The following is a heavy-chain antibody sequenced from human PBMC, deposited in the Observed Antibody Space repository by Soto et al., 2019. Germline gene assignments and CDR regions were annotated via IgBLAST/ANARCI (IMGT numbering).Heavy chain of an antibody. CDR1: GFTFSSYS. Sequence: EVQLVESGGGLVQPGGSLRLSCAASGFTFSSYSMNWVRQAPGKGLEWVSYSSSSSRTIYYADSVKGRFTISRDNAKTSLYLQMNSLRAEDTAVYYCARDSPPIEYWCQGTLVTVSS. J-gene: IGHJ4*02. CDR3: ARDSPPIEY. V-gene: IGHV3-48*01. CDR2: SSSSSRTI.